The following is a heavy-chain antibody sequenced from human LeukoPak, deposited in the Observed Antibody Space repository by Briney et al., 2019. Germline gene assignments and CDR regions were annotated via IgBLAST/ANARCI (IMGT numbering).Heavy chain of an antibody. CDR1: GCTCTSCC. V-gene: IGHV1-18*01. CDR3: ARDQAPVVRGVIITYWFDP. D-gene: IGHD3-10*01. CDR2: ISAYNGNT. Sequence: ASAMVFSKASGCTCTSCCISCLRRAPAEGREWRGWISAYNGNTNYAQKLQGRVTMTTDTSTSTAYMELRSLRSDDTAVYYCARDQAPVVRGVIITYWFDPWGQGTLVTVSS. J-gene: IGHJ5*02.